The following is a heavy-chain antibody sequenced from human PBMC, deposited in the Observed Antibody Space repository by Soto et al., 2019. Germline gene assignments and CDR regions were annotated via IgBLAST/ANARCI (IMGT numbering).Heavy chain of an antibody. D-gene: IGHD2-21*02. CDR1: VYTFTSYA. CDR3: VKGASDSLNYFDC. CDR2: INAGNGNT. Sequence: ASVKVCCKASVYTFTSYAMLWVRQAPGQRLEWMGWINAGNGNTKYSQKFQGRVTITRDTSASTAYMELSSLRSDDTAVYYCVKGASDSLNYFDCWGQGTLVTVSS. V-gene: IGHV1-3*01. J-gene: IGHJ4*01.